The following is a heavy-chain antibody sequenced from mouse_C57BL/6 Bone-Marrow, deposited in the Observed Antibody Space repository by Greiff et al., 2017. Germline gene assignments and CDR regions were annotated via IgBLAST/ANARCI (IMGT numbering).Heavy chain of an antibody. CDR1: GYTFTSYW. Sequence: VQLQQSGAELVKPGASVKLSCKASGYTFTSYWMHWVKQRPGQGLEWIGMIHPNSGSTNYNEKFKSKATLTVDKSSSTAYLQLSSLTSEDAAVYYCARGGAAFAYWGQGTLVTVSA. J-gene: IGHJ3*01. D-gene: IGHD6-1*01. CDR3: ARGGAAFAY. V-gene: IGHV1-64*01. CDR2: IHPNSGST.